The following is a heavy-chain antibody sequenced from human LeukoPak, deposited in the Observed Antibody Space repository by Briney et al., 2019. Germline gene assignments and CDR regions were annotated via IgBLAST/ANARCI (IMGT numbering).Heavy chain of an antibody. CDR1: GGSISTYY. V-gene: IGHV4-59*01. CDR3: ARGGYYGSGNDFRFDP. J-gene: IGHJ5*02. CDR2: IYYTGST. D-gene: IGHD3-10*01. Sequence: SETLSLTCTVSGGSISTYYWSWIRQPPGKGLEWIGYIYYTGSTNYNPSLKSRVTISVDTSKNQFSLKLSSVTAADTAIYYCARGGYYGSGNDFRFDPWGQGTLVTVSS.